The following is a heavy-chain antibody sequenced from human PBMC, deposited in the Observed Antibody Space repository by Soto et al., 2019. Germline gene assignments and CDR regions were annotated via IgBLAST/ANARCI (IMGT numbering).Heavy chain of an antibody. D-gene: IGHD3-3*01. CDR3: AHRVLRTVFGLVTTTAIYFDF. J-gene: IGHJ4*02. Sequence: QITLNESGPTVVRPTETLTLTCRFSGFSLTTSGVGVGWISQSPGQAPEWLALIYWDDDKRYSASRKSRLTITKDTSKNQVVLTVSDLDPTDKATYSCAHRVLRTVFGLVTTTAIYFDFWCPGTPVSVS. CDR2: IYWDDDK. V-gene: IGHV2-5*02. CDR1: GFSLTTSGVG.